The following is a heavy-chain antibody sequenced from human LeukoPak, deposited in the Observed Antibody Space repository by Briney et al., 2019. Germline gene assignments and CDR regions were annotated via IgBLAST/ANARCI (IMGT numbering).Heavy chain of an antibody. J-gene: IGHJ4*02. V-gene: IGHV4-61*05. CDR3: ARVPGRWLHSYFDY. D-gene: IGHD5-24*01. CDR2: IYYSGST. CDR1: GGSISSSSYY. Sequence: SETLSLTCTVSGGSISSSSYYWGWVRQPPGKGLEWIGYIYYSGSTTYNPSLKSRVTISVDTSKNQFSLKLSSVTAADTAVYYCARVPGRWLHSYFDYWGQGTLVTVSS.